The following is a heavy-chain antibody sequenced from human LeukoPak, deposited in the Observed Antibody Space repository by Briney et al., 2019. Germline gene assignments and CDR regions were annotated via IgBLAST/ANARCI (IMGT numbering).Heavy chain of an antibody. Sequence: ASVTVSCKVSGYTLTELSMHWVRQAPGKGLEWMGGFDPEDGETIYAQKFQGRVTMTEDTSTDTAYMELSSLRSEDTAVYYCATKGGTIFGVVIDCFDYWGQGTLVTVSS. CDR3: ATKGGTIFGVVIDCFDY. V-gene: IGHV1-24*01. J-gene: IGHJ4*02. CDR1: GYTLTELS. D-gene: IGHD3-3*01. CDR2: FDPEDGET.